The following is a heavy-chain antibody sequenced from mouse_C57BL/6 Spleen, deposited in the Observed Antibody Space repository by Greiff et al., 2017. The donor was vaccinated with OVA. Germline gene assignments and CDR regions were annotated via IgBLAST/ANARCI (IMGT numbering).Heavy chain of an antibody. CDR2: INYDGSST. CDR3: ARDRNYYGSSYWYFDV. D-gene: IGHD1-1*01. Sequence: EVHLVESEGGLVQPGSSMKLSCTASGFTFSDYYMALVRQVPEKGLEWVANINYDGSSTYYLDSLKSRFIISRDNAKNILYLQMSSLKSEDTATYYCARDRNYYGSSYWYFDVWGTGTTVTVSS. CDR1: GFTFSDYY. V-gene: IGHV5-16*01. J-gene: IGHJ1*03.